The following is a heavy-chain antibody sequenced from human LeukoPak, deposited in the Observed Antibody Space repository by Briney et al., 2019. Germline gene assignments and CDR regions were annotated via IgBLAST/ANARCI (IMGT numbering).Heavy chain of an antibody. CDR2: INHSGST. CDR3: ARGLMYYYDSSGYFDAFDI. Sequence: PSETLSLTCAVYGGSFSGYYWSWIRQPPGKGLEWIGEINHSGSTNYNPSLKSRVTISVDTSKNQFSLKLSSVTAADTAVYYCARGLMYYYDSSGYFDAFDIWGQGTMVTVSS. CDR1: GGSFSGYY. V-gene: IGHV4-34*01. D-gene: IGHD3-22*01. J-gene: IGHJ3*02.